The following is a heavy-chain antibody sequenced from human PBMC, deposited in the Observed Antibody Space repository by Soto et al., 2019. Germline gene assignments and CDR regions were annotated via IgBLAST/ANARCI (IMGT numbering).Heavy chain of an antibody. CDR1: GGSISSSNW. Sequence: QVQLQESGPGLVKPSGTLSLTCAVSGGSISSSNWWSWVRQPPGKGLEWIGEIYHSGSTNYNPSLTRRATLSVEKSKTHFSLKLSSGPAADTAVYYCARDLLRDFWSGPPGMDVWGQGTTVTVSS. V-gene: IGHV4-4*02. J-gene: IGHJ6*02. CDR2: IYHSGST. D-gene: IGHD3-3*01. CDR3: ARDLLRDFWSGPPGMDV.